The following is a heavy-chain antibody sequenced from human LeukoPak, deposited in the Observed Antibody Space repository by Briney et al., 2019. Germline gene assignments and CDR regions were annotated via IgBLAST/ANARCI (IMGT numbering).Heavy chain of an antibody. CDR2: ISYDGSNK. V-gene: IGHV3-30*18. Sequence: GGSLRLSCAASGFTFSTYGMHWVRQAPGKGLEWVAVISYDGSNKYYADSVKGRFTISRDNSKNTLYLQMNSLRAEDTAVYFCAKDSYDFWSGYRSSGYFDYWGQGTLGTVSS. CDR1: GFTFSTYG. J-gene: IGHJ4*02. CDR3: AKDSYDFWSGYRSSGYFDY. D-gene: IGHD3-3*01.